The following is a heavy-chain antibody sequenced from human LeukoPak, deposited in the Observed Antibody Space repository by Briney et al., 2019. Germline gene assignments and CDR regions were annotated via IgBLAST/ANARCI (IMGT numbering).Heavy chain of an antibody. D-gene: IGHD4-17*01. J-gene: IGHJ4*02. CDR2: ISSSSSYI. CDR3: ARRADGDPSNFDY. CDR1: GFTFSSYS. V-gene: IGHV3-21*01. Sequence: GGSLRLSCAASGFTFSSYSMNWVRQAPGKGLEWVSSISSSSSYIYYADPVKGRFTISRDNAKNSLYLQMNSLRAEDTAVYYCARRADGDPSNFDYWGQGTLVTVSS.